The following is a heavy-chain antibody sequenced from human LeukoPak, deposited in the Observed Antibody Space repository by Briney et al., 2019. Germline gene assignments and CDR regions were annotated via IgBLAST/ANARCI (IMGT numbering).Heavy chain of an antibody. V-gene: IGHV3-23*01. Sequence: GGSLRLSCAASGFTFSSYAMSWVRQAPGKGLEWVSAISGSGGSTYYADSVKGRFTISRDNAKNSLYLQMNSLRAEDTAVYYCARDKTDQSAFDIWGQGTMVTVSS. CDR1: GFTFSSYA. CDR3: ARDKTDQSAFDI. J-gene: IGHJ3*02. D-gene: IGHD1-14*01. CDR2: ISGSGGST.